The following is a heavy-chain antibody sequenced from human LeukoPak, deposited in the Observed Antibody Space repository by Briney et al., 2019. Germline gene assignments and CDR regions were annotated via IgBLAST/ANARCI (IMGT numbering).Heavy chain of an antibody. CDR1: GFTFSSYG. V-gene: IGHV3-30*02. Sequence: GGSLRLSCAASGFTFSSYGMHWVRQAPGKGLEWVAFIRYDGSNKYYADSVKGRFTISRDNSKNTLYLQMNSLRAEDTAVYYCAKSHYDILTGYYMGYWGQGTLVTVSS. D-gene: IGHD3-9*01. CDR2: IRYDGSNK. CDR3: AKSHYDILTGYYMGY. J-gene: IGHJ4*02.